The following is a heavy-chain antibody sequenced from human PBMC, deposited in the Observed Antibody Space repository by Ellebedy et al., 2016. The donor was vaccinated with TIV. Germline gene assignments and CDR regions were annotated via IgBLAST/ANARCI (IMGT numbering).Heavy chain of an antibody. V-gene: IGHV5-51*01. CDR1: GYSFATLS. D-gene: IGHD5-24*01. J-gene: IGHJ4*02. Sequence: GESLKISCKGSGYSFATLSIGWVRQMPGKGLEWMGLIYPRDSDTTYSPSFQGQVTISVDNSINTAYLQWSSLKASDTAMYYCARLYNEYFFDYWGQGTLVTVPS. CDR3: ARLYNEYFFDY. CDR2: IYPRDSDT.